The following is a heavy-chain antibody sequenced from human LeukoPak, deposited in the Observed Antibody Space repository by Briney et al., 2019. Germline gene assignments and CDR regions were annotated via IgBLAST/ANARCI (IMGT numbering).Heavy chain of an antibody. Sequence: PSETLSLTCIVSGGSTGHYYWSWIRQSAGNRLEWIGRIYTSGATHYNPSLQSRVAMSVDPSKNQFSLDLTSLTAADTAIYYCAREDWKWYFDVWGRGTVVTVS. CDR1: GGSTGHYY. D-gene: IGHD1-1*01. V-gene: IGHV4-4*07. CDR2: IYTSGAT. J-gene: IGHJ2*01. CDR3: AREDWKWYFDV.